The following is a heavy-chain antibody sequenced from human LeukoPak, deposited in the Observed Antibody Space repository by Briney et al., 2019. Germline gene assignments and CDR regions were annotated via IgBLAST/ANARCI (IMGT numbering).Heavy chain of an antibody. CDR3: ARGGDYGDYDNDY. CDR2: ITFSSSYI. Sequence: GGSLRLSCAASGFSFRTHSMNWVRQAPGKGLEWVSSITFSSSYIFYADSVKGRFTTFRDNAKNSLYLLMDSLSAGDTAVYYCARGGDYGDYDNDYWGQGTLVTVSS. CDR1: GFSFRTHS. J-gene: IGHJ4*02. D-gene: IGHD4-17*01. V-gene: IGHV3-21*01.